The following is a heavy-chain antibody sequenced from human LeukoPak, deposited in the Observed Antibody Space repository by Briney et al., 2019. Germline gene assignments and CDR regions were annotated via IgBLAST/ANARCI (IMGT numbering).Heavy chain of an antibody. Sequence: PSETLSLTCIVSGGSISNYYWSWIRQPPGRGLEWIGHIYSSGSTNYNPSLKSRVTISVDTSKSQFSLKLSSVTAADTAVYYCARVRMVRGVIIKTPPLLRGPTDWGQGTLVTVSS. V-gene: IGHV4-59*01. J-gene: IGHJ4*02. D-gene: IGHD3-10*01. CDR1: GGSISNYY. CDR3: ARVRMVRGVIIKTPPLLRGPTD. CDR2: IYSSGST.